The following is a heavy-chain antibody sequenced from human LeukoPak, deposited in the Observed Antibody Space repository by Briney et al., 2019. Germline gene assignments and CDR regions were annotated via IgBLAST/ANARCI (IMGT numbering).Heavy chain of an antibody. CDR2: INPNSGGT. CDR3: ARGQQLGGWFDP. V-gene: IGHV1-2*06. J-gene: IGHJ5*02. Sequence: VASVKVSCKASGYTFTGYYMHWVRQAPGQGLEWMGRINPNSGGTNYAQKFQGRVTMTRDTSISTAYMELSRLRSDDTAVYYCARGQQLGGWFDPWGQGTLVTVSS. CDR1: GYTFTGYY. D-gene: IGHD6-13*01.